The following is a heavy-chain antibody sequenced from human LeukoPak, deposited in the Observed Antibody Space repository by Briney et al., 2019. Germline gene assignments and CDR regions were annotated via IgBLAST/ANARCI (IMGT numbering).Heavy chain of an antibody. CDR3: AKEHPVSQYSSSWYGGWFDP. CDR1: GFTVSSNY. V-gene: IGHV3-66*01. CDR2: IYSGGST. Sequence: PGGSLRFSCAASGFTVSSNYMSWVRQAPGKGLEWVSVIYSGGSTYYADSVKGRFTISRDNSKNTLYLQMNSLRAEDTAVYYCAKEHPVSQYSSSWYGGWFDPWGQGTLVTVSS. D-gene: IGHD6-13*01. J-gene: IGHJ5*02.